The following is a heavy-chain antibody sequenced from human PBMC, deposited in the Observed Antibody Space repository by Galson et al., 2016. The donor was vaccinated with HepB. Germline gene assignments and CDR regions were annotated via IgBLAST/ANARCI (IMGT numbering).Heavy chain of an antibody. V-gene: IGHV3-21*01. J-gene: IGHJ4*02. CDR2: ISSSGDYI. Sequence: SLRLSCAASGFTFSSDTMNWVRQAPGKGLEWVSSISSSGDYIHYGDLVKGRFTISRDNAKNSVYLQMNSLRVEDTAVYFCARGRDLGDYWGQGTLVTVSS. CDR1: GFTFSSDT. CDR3: ARGRDLGDY. D-gene: IGHD3-10*01.